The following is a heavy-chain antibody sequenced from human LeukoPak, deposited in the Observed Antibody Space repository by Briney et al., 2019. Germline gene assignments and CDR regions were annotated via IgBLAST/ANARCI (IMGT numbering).Heavy chain of an antibody. J-gene: IGHJ4*02. D-gene: IGHD3-16*01. Sequence: GGSLRLSCAASGFTFSSYGMHWVRQAPGKGLEWVAVISYDGSNKYYADSVKGRFTISRDNSKNTLYLQMNSLRAEDTAVYYCARAHRDNVWGSLDYWGQGTLVIVSS. CDR1: GFTFSSYG. CDR3: ARAHRDNVWGSLDY. V-gene: IGHV3-30*03. CDR2: ISYDGSNK.